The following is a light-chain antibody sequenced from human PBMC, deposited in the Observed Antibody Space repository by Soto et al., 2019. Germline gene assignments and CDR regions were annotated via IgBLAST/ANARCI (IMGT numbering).Light chain of an antibody. CDR3: SSYTSSSTYV. J-gene: IGLJ1*01. CDR2: DVS. CDR1: SSDVGGYNY. Sequence: QSALTQPASVSGAPGQSITISCTGTSSDVGGYNYVSWYQQHPGKAPKLMIYDVSKRPSGGSNRFSGSKSGNTASLTISGLQSEDEADYYCSSYTSSSTYVFVTGTKVTVL. V-gene: IGLV2-14*01.